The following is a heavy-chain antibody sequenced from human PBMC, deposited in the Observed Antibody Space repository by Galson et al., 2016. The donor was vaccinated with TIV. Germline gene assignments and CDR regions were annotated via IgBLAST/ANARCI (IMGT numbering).Heavy chain of an antibody. J-gene: IGHJ4*02. CDR1: GFTFSSYW. D-gene: IGHD7-27*01. CDR3: AKDRDLYPPFMGTFDH. CDR2: ILYDGSNK. Sequence: SLRLSCAASGFTFSSYWMSWVRQAPGKGLEWVAVILYDGSNKYYADSVKGRLTISRDNSKNTLYLQMNSLRAEDTAVYYCAKDRDLYPPFMGTFDHWGQGTMVTVSS. V-gene: IGHV3-30*18.